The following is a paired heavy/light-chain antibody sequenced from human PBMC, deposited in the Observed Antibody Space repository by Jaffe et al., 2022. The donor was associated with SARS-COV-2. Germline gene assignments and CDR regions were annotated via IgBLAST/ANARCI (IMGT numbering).Light chain of an antibody. Sequence: IVMTQSPDSLAVSLGERATINCKSSQGVLNSSNNKNYLAWYQQKPGQPPKLLISWASTRESGVPDRFSGSGSGTDFTLTISSLQAEDVAVYHCQQYYSTPWTFGQGTKVEIK. CDR3: QQYYSTPWT. J-gene: IGKJ1*01. V-gene: IGKV4-1*01. CDR1: QGVLNSSNNKNY. CDR2: WAS.
Heavy chain of an antibody. CDR1: GFTFGSYS. CDR2: ISSGSGTT. V-gene: IGHV3-48*02. J-gene: IGHJ4*02. Sequence: EVQLVESGGGLVQPGGSLRLSCAASGFTFGSYSMNWVRQAPGKGLQWVSYISSGSGTTYYADSVKGRFTISRDNAKNSLYLQMNSLRDEDTAMYYCARGIAVSGTALWGQGTLVTVSS. CDR3: ARGIAVSGTAL. D-gene: IGHD6-19*01.